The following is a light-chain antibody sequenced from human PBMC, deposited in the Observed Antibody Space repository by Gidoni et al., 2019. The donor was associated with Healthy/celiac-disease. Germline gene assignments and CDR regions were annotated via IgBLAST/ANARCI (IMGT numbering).Light chain of an antibody. CDR2: GAS. V-gene: IGKV3-15*01. CDR3: QQYKYWPA. CDR1: QSVSSN. Sequence: EIVMTQSPATLSVSPGERATLSCRASQSVSSNLAWYQQKPGQAPRLLIYGASTRATGIPARFSGSGSGTEFTLTISSLQSEDFAVYYCQQYKYWPAFGGGTKVEIK. J-gene: IGKJ4*01.